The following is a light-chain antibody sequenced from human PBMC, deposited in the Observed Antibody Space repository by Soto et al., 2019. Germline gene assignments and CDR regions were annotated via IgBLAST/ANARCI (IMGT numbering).Light chain of an antibody. CDR1: QSVNSGY. Sequence: IVLTQSPGTVSLPLGERATLSCRASQSVNSGYLVWYQQKPGQAPRLLIYGASTRATGIPDRFSKSGSGTDFTLTISRLEPEDFAVYYCQQYGSSPTFGQGARLEIK. CDR2: GAS. V-gene: IGKV3-20*01. J-gene: IGKJ5*01. CDR3: QQYGSSPT.